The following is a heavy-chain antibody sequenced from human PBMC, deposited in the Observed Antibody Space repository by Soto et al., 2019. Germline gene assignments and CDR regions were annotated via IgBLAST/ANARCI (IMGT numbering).Heavy chain of an antibody. CDR3: TKRRNVLRFLEWSSGMEV. Sequence: SLRLSCVASGFTFSNYGMHWVRQAPGKGLEWVAFISDDGSNKYYADSMRGRFTMSRDNSKRTLYLQMSSLRVEDTAVYYCTKRRNVLRFLEWSSGMEVWGQGTPATVYS. D-gene: IGHD3-3*01. CDR2: ISDDGSNK. J-gene: IGHJ6*02. CDR1: GFTFSNYG. V-gene: IGHV3-30*18.